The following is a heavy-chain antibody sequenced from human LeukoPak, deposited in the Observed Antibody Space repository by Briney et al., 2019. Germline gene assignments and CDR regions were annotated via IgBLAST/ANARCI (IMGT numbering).Heavy chain of an antibody. CDR1: GFTFSSYW. Sequence: GGSLRLSCAASGFTFSSYWMSWVRQAPGKGLEWVANIKQDGSEKYYVDSVRGRFAISRDNAKNSLYLQMNSLRAEDTAVYYCARDAYDFWSGYPDPIDYWGQGTLVTVSS. V-gene: IGHV3-7*01. D-gene: IGHD3-3*01. CDR2: IKQDGSEK. J-gene: IGHJ4*02. CDR3: ARDAYDFWSGYPDPIDY.